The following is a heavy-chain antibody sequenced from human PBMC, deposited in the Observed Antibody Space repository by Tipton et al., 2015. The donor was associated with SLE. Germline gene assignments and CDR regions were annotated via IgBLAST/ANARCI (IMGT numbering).Heavy chain of an antibody. V-gene: IGHV1-69*06. CDR3: ARHPPQQWLEGYFDY. CDR1: GGTFSSYA. Sequence: QSGAEVKKPGSSVKVSCKASGGTFSSYAISWVRQAPGQGLEWMGGIIPIFGTANYAQKFQGRVTITADKSTSTAYMELSSLRSEDTAVYYCARHPPQQWLEGYFDYWGQGTLVTVSS. J-gene: IGHJ4*02. D-gene: IGHD6-19*01. CDR2: IIPIFGTA.